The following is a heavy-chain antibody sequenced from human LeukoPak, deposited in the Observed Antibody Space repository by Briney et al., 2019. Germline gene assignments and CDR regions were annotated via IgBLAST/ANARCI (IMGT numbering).Heavy chain of an antibody. CDR3: ARELRYDSSGYYYGNWFDP. J-gene: IGHJ5*02. V-gene: IGHV4-59*01. Sequence: ETLSLTCTVSGGSISSYYWSWIRQPPGKGLEWIGYIYYSGSTNYNPSLKSRVTISVDTSKNQFSLKLSSVTAADTAVYYCARELRYDSSGYYYGNWFDPWGQGTLVTVSS. D-gene: IGHD3-22*01. CDR1: GGSISSYY. CDR2: IYYSGST.